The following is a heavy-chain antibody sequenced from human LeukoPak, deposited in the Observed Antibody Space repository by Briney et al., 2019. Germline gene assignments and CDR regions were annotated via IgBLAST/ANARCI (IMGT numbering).Heavy chain of an antibody. CDR1: GGSFSGYY. J-gene: IGHJ4*02. CDR3: ARGPGYSSGWYDY. CDR2: INHSGST. V-gene: IGHV4-34*01. D-gene: IGHD6-19*01. Sequence: PSEPLTLTCAVYGGSFSGYYWSWIRQPPGKGLEWLGEINHSGSTNYNPSLKSRVTISVDTSKNQFSLKLSSVTAADTAVYYCARGPGYSSGWYDYWGQGTLVTVSS.